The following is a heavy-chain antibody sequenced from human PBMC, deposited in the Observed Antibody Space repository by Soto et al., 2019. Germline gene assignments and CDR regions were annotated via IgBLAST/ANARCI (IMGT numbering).Heavy chain of an antibody. CDR3: ANEMGYCFDY. D-gene: IGHD3-16*01. Sequence: EVQLLESGGGLVQPGGSLRLSCAASGFTFSTYAMSWVRQAPGKGLEWVSGISGSDGSTYYADSVKGRFTISRDNSKSTLYLLMYSLGAEDTAIYYCANEMGYCFDYWGQGTLVTVSS. V-gene: IGHV3-23*01. CDR2: ISGSDGST. J-gene: IGHJ4*02. CDR1: GFTFSTYA.